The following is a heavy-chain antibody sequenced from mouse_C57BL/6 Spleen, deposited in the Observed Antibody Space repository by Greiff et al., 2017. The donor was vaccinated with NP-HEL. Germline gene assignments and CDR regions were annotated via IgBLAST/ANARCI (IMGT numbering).Heavy chain of an antibody. D-gene: IGHD1-1*01. J-gene: IGHJ1*03. Sequence: QVQLQQPGAELVRPGTSVKLSCKASGYTFTSYWMHWVKQRPGQGLEWIGVIDPSDSYTNYNQKFKGQATLTVDTSSSTAYMQLSSLTSEDSAVYYCAREMDYGSSYWYFDVWGTGTTVTVSS. CDR2: IDPSDSYT. CDR3: AREMDYGSSYWYFDV. V-gene: IGHV1-59*01. CDR1: GYTFTSYW.